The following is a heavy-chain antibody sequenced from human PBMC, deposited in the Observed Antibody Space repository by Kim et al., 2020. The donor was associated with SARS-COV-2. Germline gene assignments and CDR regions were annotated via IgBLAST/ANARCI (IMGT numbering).Heavy chain of an antibody. CDR2: IKSKTDGGTT. D-gene: IGHD2-2*01. CDR3: TDDTPSSTSPD. CDR1: GFTFSNAW. J-gene: IGHJ4*02. Sequence: GGSLRLSCAASGFTFSNAWMSWVRQAPGKGLEWVGRIKSKTDGGTTDYAAPVKGRFTISRDDSKNTLYLQMNSLKTEDTAVYYCTDDTPSSTSPDWGQGTLVTVSS. V-gene: IGHV3-15*01.